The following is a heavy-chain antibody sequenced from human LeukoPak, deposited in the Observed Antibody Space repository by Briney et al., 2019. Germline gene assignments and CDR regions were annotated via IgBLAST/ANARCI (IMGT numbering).Heavy chain of an antibody. D-gene: IGHD6-19*01. CDR1: AFTFSSYW. J-gene: IGHJ4*02. V-gene: IGHV3-7*01. Sequence: PGGSLTLSCAASAFTFSSYWMSWVRQAPGKGLEWVANIKQDGSEKYYVDSVKGRFTISRDNAKNSLYLQMNSLRAEDTAVYYCARDLLIAVATDDYWGQGTLVTVSS. CDR2: IKQDGSEK. CDR3: ARDLLIAVATDDY.